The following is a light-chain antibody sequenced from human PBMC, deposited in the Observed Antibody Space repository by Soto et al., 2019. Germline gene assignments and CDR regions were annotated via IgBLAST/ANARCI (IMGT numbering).Light chain of an antibody. CDR3: SSYAGSNLWV. CDR2: EVS. Sequence: QSVLTQSPSASGSPGQSVTISCTGTSSDVGNYKYVSWYQQHPGKAPKLMIYEVSKRPSGVPDRFSGSKSGKTASLTVSGLQVEDEADYYCSSYAGSNLWVFGGGTKLTVL. J-gene: IGLJ3*02. V-gene: IGLV2-8*01. CDR1: SSDVGNYKY.